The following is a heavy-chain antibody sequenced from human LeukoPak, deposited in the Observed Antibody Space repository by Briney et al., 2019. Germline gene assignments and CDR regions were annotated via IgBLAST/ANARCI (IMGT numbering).Heavy chain of an antibody. CDR3: ARVYYSSSYDYWYFDL. D-gene: IGHD6-13*01. Sequence: SETLSLTCAVYGGSLSAYYWTWIRQPPGKGLEWFGEINHGGSTNYNPSLKSRVTISVDTSKNQFSLKLSSVTAADTAVYYCARVYYSSSYDYWYFDLWGRGTLVTVSS. CDR2: INHGGST. V-gene: IGHV4-34*01. J-gene: IGHJ2*01. CDR1: GGSLSAYY.